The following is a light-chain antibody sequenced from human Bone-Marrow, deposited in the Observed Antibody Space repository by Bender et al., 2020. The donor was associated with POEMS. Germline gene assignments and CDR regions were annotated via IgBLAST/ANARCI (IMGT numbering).Light chain of an antibody. Sequence: QSVLTQPPSVSGAPGHRVTISCTGSSSNIGAGYDVHWYQQLPGTVPKLLIYGNTNRPSGVPDRFSGSESGTSASLAITGLQAADEADYYCATWDDALNAVFGGGTRVAVL. V-gene: IGLV1-40*01. J-gene: IGLJ2*01. CDR3: ATWDDALNAV. CDR1: SSNIGAGYD. CDR2: GNT.